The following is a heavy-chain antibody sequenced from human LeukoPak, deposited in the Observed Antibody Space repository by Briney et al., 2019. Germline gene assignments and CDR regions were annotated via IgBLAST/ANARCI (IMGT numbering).Heavy chain of an antibody. CDR3: ARVRGESRDNGFDI. D-gene: IGHD2-15*01. Sequence: PGGSLRLSCAASTFSFSDYYMSWVRQAPGKGPEWVLVIYSDGRTFYTDSVKGRFTISRDISKNTLDLQMNSLRVEDTALYYCARVRGESRDNGFDIWGQGTMVTVSS. J-gene: IGHJ3*02. CDR1: TFSFSDYY. V-gene: IGHV3-53*01. CDR2: IYSDGRT.